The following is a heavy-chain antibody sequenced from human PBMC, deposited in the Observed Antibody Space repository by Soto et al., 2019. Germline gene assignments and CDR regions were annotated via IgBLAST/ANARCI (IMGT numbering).Heavy chain of an antibody. Sequence: GGSLRLSCAASGFTFSSYSMNWVRQAPGKGLEWVSSISSSSSYIYYADSVKGRFTISRDNAKNSLYLQMNSLRAEDTAVYYCARGGRIKLFYYYGMDVWGQGTTVTVSS. CDR3: ARGGRIKLFYYYGMDV. V-gene: IGHV3-21*01. D-gene: IGHD1-26*01. CDR2: ISSSSSYI. CDR1: GFTFSSYS. J-gene: IGHJ6*02.